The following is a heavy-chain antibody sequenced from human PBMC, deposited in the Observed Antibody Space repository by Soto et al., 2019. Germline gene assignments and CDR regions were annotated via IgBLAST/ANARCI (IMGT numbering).Heavy chain of an antibody. V-gene: IGHV1-46*01. J-gene: IGHJ4*02. Sequence: ASVKVSCKAPGYTFTHYYIHWVRQAPGQGLEWMGIINPNGGITTYAQKFRAGFTMTRDTSTSTVYLELSSLRSEDSAIYYCATSVNSAMAFDYWGQGTLVTVSS. D-gene: IGHD5-18*01. CDR1: GYTFTHYY. CDR2: INPNGGIT. CDR3: ATSVNSAMAFDY.